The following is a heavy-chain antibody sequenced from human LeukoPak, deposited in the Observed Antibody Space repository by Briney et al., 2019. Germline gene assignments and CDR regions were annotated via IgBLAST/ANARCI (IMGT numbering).Heavy chain of an antibody. D-gene: IGHD2-2*01. CDR3: ASGGYCSSTSCQEAWFDP. J-gene: IGHJ5*02. V-gene: IGHV4-30-2*01. CDR1: GGSISSGGYS. Sequence: PSETLSLTCAVSGGSISSGGYSWSRIRQPPGKGLEWIGYIYHSGSTYYNPSLKSRVTISVDRSKNQFSLKLSSVTAADTAVYYCASGGYCSSTSCQEAWFDPWGQGTLVTVSS. CDR2: IYHSGST.